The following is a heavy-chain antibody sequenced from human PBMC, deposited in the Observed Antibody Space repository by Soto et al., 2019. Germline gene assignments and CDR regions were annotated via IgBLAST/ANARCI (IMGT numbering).Heavy chain of an antibody. CDR2: TYYRSNWRH. J-gene: IGHJ4*02. V-gene: IGHV6-1*01. D-gene: IGHD6-19*01. Sequence: SQTLSLTCAISGDSVSSNTAAWNWIRSSPSRGLEWLGRTYYRSNWRHDYAVSVKSRITVNPDTSKNHFSLQLNSVTPDDTAVYYCARGVAGSGFDLWGQGTLVTAPQ. CDR3: ARGVAGSGFDL. CDR1: GDSVSSNTAA.